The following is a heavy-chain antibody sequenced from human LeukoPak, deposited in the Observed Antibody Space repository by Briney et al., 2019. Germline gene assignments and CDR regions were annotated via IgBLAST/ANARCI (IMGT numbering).Heavy chain of an antibody. CDR1: GFTFSSYG. CDR3: ARDARPRRFSSWARWELRDYYFDY. V-gene: IGHV3-33*01. CDR2: IWYDGSNK. D-gene: IGHD1-26*01. J-gene: IGHJ4*02. Sequence: PGGSLRLSCAASGFTFSSYGMHWVRQAPGKGLEWVAVIWYDGSNKYYADSVKGRFTISRDNSKNTLYLQMNSLRAEDTAVYYCARDARPRRFSSWARWELRDYYFDYWGQGTLVTVSS.